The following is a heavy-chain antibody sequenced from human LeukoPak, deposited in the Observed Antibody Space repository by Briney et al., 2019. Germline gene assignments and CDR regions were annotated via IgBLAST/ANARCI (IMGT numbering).Heavy chain of an antibody. Sequence: GGSLRLSCAASGFNFSSFGMHWVRQAPGKGLGWVAVIWYAGNNKYHADSMKGRFTISRDNSKNTLYLHMNSLRAEDTAVYYCARNGQQWPVYSCDDWGQGTLVTVSS. V-gene: IGHV3-33*01. D-gene: IGHD6-19*01. J-gene: IGHJ4*02. CDR3: ARNGQQWPVYSCDD. CDR2: IWYAGNNK. CDR1: GFNFSSFG.